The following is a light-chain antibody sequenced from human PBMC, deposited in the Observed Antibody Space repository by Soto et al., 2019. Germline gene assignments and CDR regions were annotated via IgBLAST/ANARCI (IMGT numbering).Light chain of an antibody. J-gene: IGKJ2*01. CDR2: DAS. CDR3: QQRSNWPWT. Sequence: EIVLTQSPATLSLSPGERATLSCRASQSVSSYLAWYQQKPGQAPRLLIYDASNRATGIPGRFSGSGSGTDFTLTISSLVHEDFAVYYCQQRSNWPWTFGQGTKLEIK. CDR1: QSVSSY. V-gene: IGKV3-11*01.